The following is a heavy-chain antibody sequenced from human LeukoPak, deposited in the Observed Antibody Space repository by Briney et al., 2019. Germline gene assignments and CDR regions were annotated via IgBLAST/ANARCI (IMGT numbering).Heavy chain of an antibody. D-gene: IGHD3-22*01. CDR2: IQSKTDGGTT. Sequence: GGSLRLSCAASGFTFSDAWMSWVRQAPGKGLEWVGRIQSKTDGGTTDYAAPVKGRFTISRDDSKNTLYLQMNSLKIEDTAVYYCARYYGDSGSQYYFDYWGQGTLVTVSS. J-gene: IGHJ4*02. CDR1: GFTFSDAW. CDR3: ARYYGDSGSQYYFDY. V-gene: IGHV3-15*01.